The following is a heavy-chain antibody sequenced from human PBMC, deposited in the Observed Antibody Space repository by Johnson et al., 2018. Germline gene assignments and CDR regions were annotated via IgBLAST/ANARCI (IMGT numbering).Heavy chain of an antibody. J-gene: IGHJ6*02. CDR1: GDSISSYS. V-gene: IGHV4-59*01. CDR2: FFYSGIT. Sequence: QVQLQESGPGLVKPSETLSLTCSVSGDSISSYSWSWIRQPPGKGLEWIGYFFYSGITKYNPSLKSRVTISLDTSKNHFSLRLSSLTAADTAMYHCARHARASNYNYAMDFLGQGTTVTVSS. CDR3: ARHARASNYNYAMDF.